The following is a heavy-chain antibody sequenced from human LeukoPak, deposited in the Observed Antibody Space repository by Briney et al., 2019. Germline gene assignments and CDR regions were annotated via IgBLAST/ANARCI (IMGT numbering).Heavy chain of an antibody. CDR2: INAGNGNT. CDR3: ARADEGVLLWFGESYLDY. CDR1: GYTFTSYA. Sequence: GASVKVSCKASGYTFTSYAMHWVRQAPGQRLEWMGWINAGNGNTKYSQKFQGRVTITRDTSASTAYMELSSLRSEDTAVYYCARADEGVLLWFGESYLDYWGQGTLVTVSS. J-gene: IGHJ4*02. V-gene: IGHV1-3*01. D-gene: IGHD3-10*01.